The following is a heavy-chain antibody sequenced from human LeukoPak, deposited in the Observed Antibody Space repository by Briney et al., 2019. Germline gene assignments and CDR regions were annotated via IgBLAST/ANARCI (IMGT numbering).Heavy chain of an antibody. V-gene: IGHV1-2*06. D-gene: IGHD3-10*01. CDR3: ARAYYGSGSYYYDY. CDR1: GYTFTGYY. CDR2: INPNSGGT. Sequence: GASVKVSCKAPGYTFTGYYMHWVRQAPGQGPEWMGRINPNSGGTNYAQKFQGRVTMTRDTSISTAYMELSRLQSDDTAVYYCARAYYGSGSYYYDYWGQGTLVTVSS. J-gene: IGHJ4*02.